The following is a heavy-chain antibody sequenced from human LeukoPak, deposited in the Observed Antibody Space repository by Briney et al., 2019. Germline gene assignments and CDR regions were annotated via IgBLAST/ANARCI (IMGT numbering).Heavy chain of an antibody. CDR1: GGPISSSYYY. CDR2: INHSGST. J-gene: IGHJ4*02. CDR3: ARGPAQNYYGSGSYYKKFDY. Sequence: SETLSLTCTVSGGPISSSYYYWGWIRQPPGKGLEWIGEINHSGSTNYNPSLKSRVTISVDTSKNQFSLKLSSVTAADTAVYYCARGPAQNYYGSGSYYKKFDYWGQGTLVTVSS. V-gene: IGHV4-39*07. D-gene: IGHD3-10*01.